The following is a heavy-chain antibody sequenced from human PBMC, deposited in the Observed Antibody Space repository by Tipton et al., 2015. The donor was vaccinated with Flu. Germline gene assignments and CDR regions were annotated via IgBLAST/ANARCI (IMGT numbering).Heavy chain of an antibody. Sequence: SLRLSCAASGFTASSNYMSWLRQAPGKGLEWVSVIYSGGSTYYADSVKGRFTISRDNSKNTLYLQMNSLRAEDTAVYYCASSSSGYYSDAFDIWGQGTMVTVSP. CDR2: IYSGGST. CDR3: ASSSSGYYSDAFDI. J-gene: IGHJ3*02. D-gene: IGHD3-22*01. CDR1: GFTASSNY. V-gene: IGHV3-53*01.